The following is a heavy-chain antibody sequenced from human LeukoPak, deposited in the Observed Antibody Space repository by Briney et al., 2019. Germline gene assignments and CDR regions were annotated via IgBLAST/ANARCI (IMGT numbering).Heavy chain of an antibody. CDR3: ARALTPGYCSGDACSYFDY. D-gene: IGHD2-15*01. Sequence: SETLSLTCTVSGDSIRTYYWSWIRQPPGEGLEWIGSIYYSGSTNYNPSLKGRVTLSLGTSKNQFSLKVSSVTAADTAVYYCARALTPGYCSGDACSYFDYWGQGTLVTVSS. CDR1: GDSIRTYY. J-gene: IGHJ4*02. V-gene: IGHV4-59*01. CDR2: IYYSGST.